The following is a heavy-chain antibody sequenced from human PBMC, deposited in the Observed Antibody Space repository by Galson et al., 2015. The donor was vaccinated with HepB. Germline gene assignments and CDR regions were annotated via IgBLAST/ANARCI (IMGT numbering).Heavy chain of an antibody. Sequence: WVRQAPGKGLEWVSSISGSGGITYYAASVKGRFTISRDNSKNTLYMQMDSLRAEDTAVYYCAKDRHGGDSSGKSCYFDYWGQGTLVTVSS. CDR3: AKDRHGGDSSGKSCYFDY. V-gene: IGHV3-23*01. CDR2: ISGSGGIT. D-gene: IGHD3-22*01. J-gene: IGHJ4*02.